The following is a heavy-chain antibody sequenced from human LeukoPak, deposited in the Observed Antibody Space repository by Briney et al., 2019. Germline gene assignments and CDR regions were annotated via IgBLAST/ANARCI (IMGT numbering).Heavy chain of an antibody. CDR2: ISAYSGNT. CDR3: ARDWGSTRGWFDP. Sequence: ASVKVSCKASGYTFTSYGISWVRQAPGQGLEWMGWISAYSGNTNYAQKFQGRVTITADKSTSTAYMELSSLRSEDTAVYYCARDWGSTRGWFDPWGQGTLVTVSS. J-gene: IGHJ5*02. CDR1: GYTFTSYG. V-gene: IGHV1-18*01. D-gene: IGHD2-2*01.